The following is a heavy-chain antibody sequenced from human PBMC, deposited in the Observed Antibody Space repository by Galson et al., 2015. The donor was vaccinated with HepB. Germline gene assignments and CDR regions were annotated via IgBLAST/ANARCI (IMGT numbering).Heavy chain of an antibody. D-gene: IGHD2-15*01. CDR3: ARVEGYCSGGSCPPPDARPYYYYYMDV. V-gene: IGHV7-4-1*02. J-gene: IGHJ6*03. Sequence: SVKVSCKASGYTLTSYAMNWVRQAPGQGLEWMGWINTNTGNPTHAQGFTGRFVFSLDTSVSTAYLQISSLKAEDTAVYYCARVEGYCSGGSCPPPDARPYYYYYMDVWGKGTTVTVSS. CDR1: GYTLTSYA. CDR2: INTNTGNP.